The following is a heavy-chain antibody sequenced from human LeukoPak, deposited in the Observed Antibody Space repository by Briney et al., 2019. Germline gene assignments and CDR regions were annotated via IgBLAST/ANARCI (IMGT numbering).Heavy chain of an antibody. Sequence: GGSLRLSCAASGFTFSSYAMHWVRQAPGKGLEWVAVISYDGSNKNYADPVKGRFTISRDNSKSTLYLEMNSLRAEDTAVYYCARGATYYYGSASYYHSFWGQGTLVTVSS. J-gene: IGHJ4*02. CDR2: ISYDGSNK. D-gene: IGHD3-10*01. CDR3: ARGATYYYGSASYYHSF. V-gene: IGHV3-30-3*01. CDR1: GFTFSSYA.